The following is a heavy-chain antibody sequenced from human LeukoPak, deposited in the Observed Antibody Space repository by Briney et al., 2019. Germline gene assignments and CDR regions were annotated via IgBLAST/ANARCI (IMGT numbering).Heavy chain of an antibody. D-gene: IGHD3-10*01. Sequence: SETLSLTCIVSGGSISRSGYYWGWLRQPPGKGLEWIGSISDSGSTYYNPSLKSRVTISVDTSKNQFSLKLRLVTAADTAVYYCARQDIWFGELVVWGQGTMVTVSS. V-gene: IGHV4-39*01. CDR3: ARQDIWFGELVV. J-gene: IGHJ3*01. CDR1: GGSISRSGYY. CDR2: ISDSGST.